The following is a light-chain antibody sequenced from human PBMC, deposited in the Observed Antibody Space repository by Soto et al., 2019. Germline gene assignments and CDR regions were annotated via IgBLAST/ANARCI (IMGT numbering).Light chain of an antibody. J-gene: IGLJ1*01. CDR2: EVS. CDR1: SSDVGGYNY. CDR3: SSYTSSSTYV. Sequence: QSARAQPASVSGSPGQSIAISCTGTSSDVGGYNYVSWYQQRPGKAPKLMIYEVSNRPSGVSNRFSGSKSGNTASLTISGLQAEDEADYYCSSYTSSSTYVFGTGTKVTAL. V-gene: IGLV2-14*01.